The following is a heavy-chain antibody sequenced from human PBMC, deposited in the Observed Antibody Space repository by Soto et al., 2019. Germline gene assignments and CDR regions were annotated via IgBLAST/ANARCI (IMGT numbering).Heavy chain of an antibody. CDR2: INPSGGST. V-gene: IGHV1-46*01. Sequence: ASVKVSCKASGYTFTSYYMHWVRQAPGQGFEWMGIINPSGGSTSYAQKFQGRVTMTRDTSTSTVYMELSSLRSEDTAVYYCARDRRSYYYDSSGYPDYWGQGTLVTVSS. D-gene: IGHD3-22*01. J-gene: IGHJ4*02. CDR3: ARDRRSYYYDSSGYPDY. CDR1: GYTFTSYY.